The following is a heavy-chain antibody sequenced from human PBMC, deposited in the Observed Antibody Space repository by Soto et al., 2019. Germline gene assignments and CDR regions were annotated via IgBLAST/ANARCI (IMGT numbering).Heavy chain of an antibody. D-gene: IGHD3-10*01. V-gene: IGHV3-30-3*01. J-gene: IGHJ4*02. CDR3: VRDDEGGSYCDLGY. Sequence: QVQLVESGGGVVQPGRSLRLSCAASGFTFSNYIMHWVRQAPGKGLEWVAIILHDGNNKYYAVSVKGRVTISRDNSKTTLYLQMNSMRTEDTAIYYCVRDDEGGSYCDLGYWGQGTLVTVSS. CDR1: GFTFSNYI. CDR2: ILHDGNNK.